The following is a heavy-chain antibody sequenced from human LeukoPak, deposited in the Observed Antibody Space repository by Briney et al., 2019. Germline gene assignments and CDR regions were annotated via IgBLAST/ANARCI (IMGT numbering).Heavy chain of an antibody. Sequence: ASVKVSCKASGGTFSSYAISWVRQAPGQGLEWMGRIIPILGIANYAQKFQGRVTITADKSTSTAYMELSSLRSEDTAVYYYARDGDTAMVLFYWGQGTLVTVSS. D-gene: IGHD5-18*01. V-gene: IGHV1-69*04. J-gene: IGHJ4*02. CDR2: IIPILGIA. CDR3: ARDGDTAMVLFY. CDR1: GGTFSSYA.